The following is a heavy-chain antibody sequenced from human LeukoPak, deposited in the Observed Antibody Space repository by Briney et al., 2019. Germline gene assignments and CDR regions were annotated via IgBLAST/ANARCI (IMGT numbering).Heavy chain of an antibody. CDR1: GGTFSSYA. CDR2: LIPIFGTA. V-gene: IGHV1-69*05. CDR3: ASPYYDILTGYSDWFDP. Sequence: SVKVSCKASGGTFSSYAISWVRQAPGQGLEWMGGLIPIFGTANYAQKFQARVTITTDESTITAYMELSSLRSEDTAVYYCASPYYDILTGYSDWFDPWGQGTLVTVSS. D-gene: IGHD3-9*01. J-gene: IGHJ5*02.